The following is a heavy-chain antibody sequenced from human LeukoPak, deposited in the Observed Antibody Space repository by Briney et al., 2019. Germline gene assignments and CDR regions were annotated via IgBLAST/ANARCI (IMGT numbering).Heavy chain of an antibody. D-gene: IGHD5-24*01. J-gene: IGHJ5*02. CDR2: ILFGAA. Sequence: GASVKVSCKASGGIFSSFAINWVRQGPGQGLEWMGGILFGAADYSQNFQGRVTITADESTSTAYMELSSLRSEDTAVYYSARDNSVRDEAWWFNPWGQGTLVTVSS. CDR1: GGIFSSFA. CDR3: ARDNSVRDEAWWFNP. V-gene: IGHV1-69*13.